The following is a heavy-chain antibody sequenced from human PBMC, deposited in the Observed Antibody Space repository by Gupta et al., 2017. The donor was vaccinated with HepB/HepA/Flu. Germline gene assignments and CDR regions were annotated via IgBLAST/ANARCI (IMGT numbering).Heavy chain of an antibody. D-gene: IGHD7-27*01. V-gene: IGHV3-23*01. J-gene: IGHJ4*02. Sequence: GQPGGSPRLSCAVSGFTFSNYAMSWVRQAPGKGLEWVSSISGGGEYYADSVKGRFTISRDTSKNTLYLQMNSLRVDDTAIYYCAKPPRSNWGPAYWGQGTLITVSS. CDR2: ISGGGE. CDR3: AKPPRSNWGPAY. CDR1: GFTFSNYA.